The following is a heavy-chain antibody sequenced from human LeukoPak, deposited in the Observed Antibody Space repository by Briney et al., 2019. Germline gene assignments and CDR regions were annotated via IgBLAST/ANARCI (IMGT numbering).Heavy chain of an antibody. CDR3: ARTPGYSYGYGYFDY. Sequence: SETLSLTCTVSGGSISSYYWSWIRQPPGKGLEWIGYIYYSGGTNYNPSLKSRVTISVDTSKNQFSLNLRSVTAADTALYYCARTPGYSYGYGYFDYWGQGTLVTVSS. CDR2: IYYSGGT. D-gene: IGHD5-18*01. CDR1: GGSISSYY. J-gene: IGHJ4*02. V-gene: IGHV4-59*01.